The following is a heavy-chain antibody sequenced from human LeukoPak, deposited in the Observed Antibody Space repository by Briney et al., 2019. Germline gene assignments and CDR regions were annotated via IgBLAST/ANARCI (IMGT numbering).Heavy chain of an antibody. V-gene: IGHV3-49*03. Sequence: GGSLRLSCTASGFTFGDYAMSWIRQAPGKGLEWVGFIRSKAYGETADYAASVKGRFTISRDDSKANAYLQMNSLKTEDTAVYHCTRDRGAYNLYDYWGQGTLVTVSS. CDR2: IRSKAYGETA. D-gene: IGHD1-1*01. CDR3: TRDRGAYNLYDY. CDR1: GFTFGDYA. J-gene: IGHJ4*02.